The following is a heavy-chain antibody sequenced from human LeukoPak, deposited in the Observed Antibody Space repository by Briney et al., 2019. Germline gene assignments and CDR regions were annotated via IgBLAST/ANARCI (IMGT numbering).Heavy chain of an antibody. J-gene: IGHJ6*03. Sequence: PSETLSLTCTVSGGSISSYYWSWIRQPPGKGLEWIGYIYYSGSTNYNPSLKSRVTISVDTSKNQFSLKPSSVTAADTAVYYCARGTLDSSGSFYYYYYYMDVWGKGTTVTVSS. V-gene: IGHV4-59*12. D-gene: IGHD3-22*01. CDR1: GGSISSYY. CDR2: IYYSGST. CDR3: ARGTLDSSGSFYYYYYYMDV.